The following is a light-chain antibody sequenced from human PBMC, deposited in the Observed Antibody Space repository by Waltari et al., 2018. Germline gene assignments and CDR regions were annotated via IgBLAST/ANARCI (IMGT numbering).Light chain of an antibody. CDR2: SAS. J-gene: IGKJ2*02. CDR1: QSVSSN. Sequence: EIVMTQSPATLSVSPGERATLSCRASQSVSSNLAWYQQKPGQAPRPLIYSASTRATGIPARFSGSGSGTEFTLTISSLQSEDFAVYYCQQYNNWPRTFGQGTKLEIK. CDR3: QQYNNWPRT. V-gene: IGKV3-15*01.